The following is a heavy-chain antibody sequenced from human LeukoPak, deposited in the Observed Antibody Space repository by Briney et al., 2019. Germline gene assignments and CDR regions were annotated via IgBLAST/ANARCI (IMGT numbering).Heavy chain of an antibody. CDR1: GFPFNSFW. J-gene: IGHJ4*02. Sequence: GGSLRLSCAASGFPFNSFWMHWVRQAPGKGLVWVSDMNEYSTTIRYADSVKGRFTISRDNAKSILYLQMNTLRAEDTPMYFCAREGVKLVDYWGQGALVTVSS. V-gene: IGHV3-74*01. CDR3: AREGVKLVDY. D-gene: IGHD6-6*01. CDR2: MNEYSTTI.